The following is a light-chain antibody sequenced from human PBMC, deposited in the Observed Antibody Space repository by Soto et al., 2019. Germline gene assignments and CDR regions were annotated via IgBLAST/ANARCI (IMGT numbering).Light chain of an antibody. Sequence: DIQLTQTPSTLSASIGDRVTITCRASQSLSGWLAWYQQTPGKAPKLLISDAFRLESGVPSRFRGSGSGTDFTLTISSLQPEDFATYYCQQSDSSPTFGQGTKVEIK. CDR3: QQSDSSPT. CDR1: QSLSGW. V-gene: IGKV1-5*01. J-gene: IGKJ2*01. CDR2: DAF.